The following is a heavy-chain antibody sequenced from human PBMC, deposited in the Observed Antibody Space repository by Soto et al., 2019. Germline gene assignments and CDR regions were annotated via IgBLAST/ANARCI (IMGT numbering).Heavy chain of an antibody. Sequence: PGESLKISCKGSGYSFTTYWIGWVRQMPGKGQEWMGIIYPGDSDNRNSLSFQVQVTISSAKSISTAYLQWSSLMFLFTAMYFCARGVTTCDYWGQGTLVTVSS. CDR2: IYPGDSDN. D-gene: IGHD4-17*01. J-gene: IGHJ4*02. CDR3: ARGVTTCDY. V-gene: IGHV5-51*03. CDR1: GYSFTTYW.